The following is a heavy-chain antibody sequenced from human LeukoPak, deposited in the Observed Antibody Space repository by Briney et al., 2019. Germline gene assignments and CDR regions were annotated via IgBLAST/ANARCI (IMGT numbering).Heavy chain of an antibody. J-gene: IGHJ4*02. CDR3: ARRRGGIWFGELSPYFDY. Sequence: GGSLRLSCAASRFTFSSYGMHWVRQAPGKGLEWVAFIRYDGGNKYYADSVKGRFTISRDNAKNSLYLQMNSLRAEDTAVYYCARRRGGIWFGELSPYFDYWGQGTLVTVSS. V-gene: IGHV3-30*02. CDR2: IRYDGGNK. D-gene: IGHD3-10*01. CDR1: RFTFSSYG.